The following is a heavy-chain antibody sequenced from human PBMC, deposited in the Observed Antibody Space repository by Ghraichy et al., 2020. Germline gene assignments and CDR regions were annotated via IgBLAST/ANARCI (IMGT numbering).Heavy chain of an antibody. D-gene: IGHD2-21*01. J-gene: IGHJ4*02. Sequence: GGSLRLSCEASGFTFIRYWMSWVRQAPGKGLEWVANIKHDGGEEFYVDSVKGRFTISRDNAKNSLYLQMNSLRAEDTAVYYCARQGGLGAYLFDYWGQGALVTVSS. CDR1: GFTFIRYW. CDR2: IKHDGGEE. V-gene: IGHV3-7*03. CDR3: ARQGGLGAYLFDY.